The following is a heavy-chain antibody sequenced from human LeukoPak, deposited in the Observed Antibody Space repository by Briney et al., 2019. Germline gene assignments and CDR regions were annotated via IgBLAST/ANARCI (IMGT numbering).Heavy chain of an antibody. CDR3: TTKTTLYDSSGYYPLEVDY. Sequence: PGGSLRLSCAASGFTFSNAWMSWVRQAPGKGLEWVGRIKSKTDGGTTDYAAPVKGRFTISRDDSKNTLYLQMNSLKTEDTAVYYCTTKTTLYDSSGYYPLEVDYWGQGTLVTVSS. CDR1: GFTFSNAW. V-gene: IGHV3-15*01. CDR2: IKSKTDGGTT. J-gene: IGHJ4*02. D-gene: IGHD3-22*01.